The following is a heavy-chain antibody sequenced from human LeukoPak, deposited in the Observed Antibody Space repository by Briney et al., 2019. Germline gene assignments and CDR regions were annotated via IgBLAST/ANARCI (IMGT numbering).Heavy chain of an antibody. Sequence: PSETLSLTCTVSGGSISSYYWSWLRQPPGKGLEWIGYIYYSGSTNYNPSLKSRVTISVDTSKNQFSLKLSSVTAADTAVYYCARSPGDFWLYYMDVWGKGTTVTVSS. CDR1: GGSISSYY. D-gene: IGHD3-3*01. V-gene: IGHV4-59*12. J-gene: IGHJ6*03. CDR3: ARSPGDFWLYYMDV. CDR2: IYYSGST.